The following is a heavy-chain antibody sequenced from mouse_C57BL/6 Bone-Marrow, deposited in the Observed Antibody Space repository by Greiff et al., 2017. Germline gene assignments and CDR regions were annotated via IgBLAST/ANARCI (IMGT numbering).Heavy chain of an antibody. V-gene: IGHV14-4*01. Sequence: VQLQQSGAELVRPGASVKLSCTASGFNFKDDYMHWVQQWPEQGLEWIGWNDPENGDTESASKFQGKATITADTSSNAAYLQLSSLTSEDTAVYYCTTTGPLLKDAMDYWGQGTSVTVSS. CDR2: NDPENGDT. CDR3: TTTGPLLKDAMDY. CDR1: GFNFKDDY. D-gene: IGHD2-14*01. J-gene: IGHJ4*01.